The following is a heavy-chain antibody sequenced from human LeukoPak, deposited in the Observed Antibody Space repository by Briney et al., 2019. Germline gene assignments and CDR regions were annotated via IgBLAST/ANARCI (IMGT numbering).Heavy chain of an antibody. Sequence: SETLSLTCTVSGGSISSSSYYWGWIRQPPGKGLEWIGYIYYSGSINYNPSLKSRVTISVDTSKNQFSLKLRSVTAADTAVYYCARYSGSYSGFDYWGQGTLVTVSS. D-gene: IGHD1-26*01. CDR3: ARYSGSYSGFDY. J-gene: IGHJ4*02. V-gene: IGHV4-61*05. CDR2: IYYSGSI. CDR1: GGSISSSSYY.